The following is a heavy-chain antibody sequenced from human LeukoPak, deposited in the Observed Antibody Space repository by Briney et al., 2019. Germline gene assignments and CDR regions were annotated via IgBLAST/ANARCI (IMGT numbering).Heavy chain of an antibody. CDR3: ARRWNYGRNYYIDV. Sequence: PSETLSLTCAVYGGSFNIYYWSWISQSPGKGLEWIGEINDGGTINYNPSLLSRVTISLDRSKNQFSLRLTSVTTTDKAVYYCARRWNYGRNYYIDVWGKGATVSVSS. V-gene: IGHV4-34*01. D-gene: IGHD1-7*01. CDR1: GGSFNIYY. J-gene: IGHJ6*03. CDR2: INDGGTI.